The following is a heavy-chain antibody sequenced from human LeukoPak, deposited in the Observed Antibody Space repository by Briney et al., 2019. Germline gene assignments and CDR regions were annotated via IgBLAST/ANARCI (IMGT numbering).Heavy chain of an antibody. J-gene: IGHJ4*02. D-gene: IGHD3-3*01. V-gene: IGHV1-2*02. CDR1: GYTFTGYY. CDR2: INPNSGGT. CDR3: ARGSATYYDFWSGYLGQLH. Sequence: GASVKVSCKASGYTFTGYYMHWVRQAPGQGLEWMGWINPNSGGTNYAQEFQGRVTMTRDTSISTAYMELSRLRSDDTAVYYCARGSATYYDFWSGYLGQLHWGQGTLVTVSS.